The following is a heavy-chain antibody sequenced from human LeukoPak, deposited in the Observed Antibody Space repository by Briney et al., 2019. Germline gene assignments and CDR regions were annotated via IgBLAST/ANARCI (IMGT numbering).Heavy chain of an antibody. V-gene: IGHV3-21*04. D-gene: IGHD3-3*01. J-gene: IGHJ5*02. CDR1: GFTFSSYS. CDR2: ISSSSSYI. CDR3: AKDNPLPKLRFLEWPAGGFDP. Sequence: GGSLRLSCAASGFTFSSYSMNWVRQAPGKGLEWVSSISSSSSYIYYADSVKGRFTISRDNAKNSLYLQMNSLRAEDTAVYYCAKDNPLPKLRFLEWPAGGFDPWGQGTLVTVSS.